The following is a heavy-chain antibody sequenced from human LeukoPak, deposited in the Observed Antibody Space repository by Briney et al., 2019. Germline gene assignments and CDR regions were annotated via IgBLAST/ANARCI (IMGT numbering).Heavy chain of an antibody. J-gene: IGHJ5*02. CDR1: GGSISSGGYY. Sequence: SETLSLTCTVSGGSISSGGYYWSWIRQHPGKGLEWIGYIYYSGSTYYNPSLKGRVTISVDTSKNQFSLKLSSVTAADTAVYYCARESWSGYYNWFDPWGQGTLVTVSS. CDR3: ARESWSGYYNWFDP. D-gene: IGHD3-3*01. V-gene: IGHV4-31*03. CDR2: IYYSGST.